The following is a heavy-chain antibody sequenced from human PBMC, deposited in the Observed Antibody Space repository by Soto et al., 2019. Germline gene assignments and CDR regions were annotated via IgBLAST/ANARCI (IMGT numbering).Heavy chain of an antibody. Sequence: SETLSLTCNVSGGPFSGYYWSCIRQSPEMGLLLIGEFHHSGYTKYNPSLRSRVTLSGDTSKNQFCLRLTSVTAADTALCFCARSRQRCAGDNCYHWFDSWRQGPRGSVSP. D-gene: IGHD2-21*02. V-gene: IGHV4-34*01. J-gene: IGHJ5*01. CDR2: FHHSGYT. CDR1: GGPFSGYY. CDR3: ARSRQRCAGDNCYHWFDS.